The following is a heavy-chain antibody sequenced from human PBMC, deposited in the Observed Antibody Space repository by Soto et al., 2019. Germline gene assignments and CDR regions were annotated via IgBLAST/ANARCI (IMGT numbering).Heavy chain of an antibody. J-gene: IGHJ3*02. D-gene: IGHD2-2*01. CDR3: ARADCSSSSCSKVNAFDI. V-gene: IGHV3-23*01. Sequence: GGSLRLSCAASGFTFSSYAMSWVRQAPGKGLEWVSAISGSGGSTYYADSVKGRFTSSRDNAKNSLYLQMNSLRVADTAVYYCARADCSSSSCSKVNAFDIWGQGTMVTVSS. CDR1: GFTFSSYA. CDR2: ISGSGGST.